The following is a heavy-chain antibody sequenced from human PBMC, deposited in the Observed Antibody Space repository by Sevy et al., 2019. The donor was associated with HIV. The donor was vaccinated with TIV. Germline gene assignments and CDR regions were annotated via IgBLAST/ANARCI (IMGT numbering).Heavy chain of an antibody. Sequence: SETLSLTCTVSGDSITSYYWAWIRQPPGKGLEWIGNVHNGGSTNYNPSLKSRLTISVDTPNNQFSLKLGSVTVGDTAVYFCVIPHTSGWTRFEHWGQGILVTVSS. J-gene: IGHJ4*02. CDR1: GDSITSYY. D-gene: IGHD6-19*01. CDR2: VHNGGST. CDR3: VIPHTSGWTRFEH. V-gene: IGHV4-59*01.